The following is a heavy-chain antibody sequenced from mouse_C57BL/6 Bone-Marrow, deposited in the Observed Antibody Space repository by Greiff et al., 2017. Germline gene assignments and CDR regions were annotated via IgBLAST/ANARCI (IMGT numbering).Heavy chain of an antibody. CDR1: GYTFTSYW. V-gene: IGHV1-55*01. CDR2: IYTCSGGT. J-gene: IGHJ3*01. CDR3: ARGGLRAY. Sequence: QVQLKQPGAELVKPGASVKMSCKASGYTFTSYWITWVKQRPGQGLEWIGDIYTCSGGTNYNEKFKSKATLTVDTSSSTAYMQRSSLTSEDSAVYYCARGGLRAYWGQGTLVTVSA. D-gene: IGHD2-2*01.